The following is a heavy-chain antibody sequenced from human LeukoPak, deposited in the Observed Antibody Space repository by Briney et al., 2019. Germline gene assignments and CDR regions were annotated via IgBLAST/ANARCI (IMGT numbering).Heavy chain of an antibody. CDR3: AKDEWVTNYALDY. D-gene: IGHD4/OR15-4a*01. V-gene: IGHV3-23*01. CDR1: GFTFSSYA. CDR2: ISASGGST. Sequence: PGGSLRLSCAASGFTFSSYAMSWVRQAPGKGLEWVSAISASGGSTYYADSVKGRFTISRDNSKNTLYLQMNSLRAEDTAVYYCAKDEWVTNYALDYWGQGTLVTVSS. J-gene: IGHJ4*02.